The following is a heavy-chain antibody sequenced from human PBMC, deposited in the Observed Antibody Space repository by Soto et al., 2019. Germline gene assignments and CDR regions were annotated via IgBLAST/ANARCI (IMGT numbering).Heavy chain of an antibody. D-gene: IGHD1-1*01. CDR1: GGSISNGDYY. CDR2: IYYRGSP. CDR3: SRESLANYDMDV. J-gene: IGHJ6*02. Sequence: SETLSLTCTVSGGSISNGDYYWSWIRQPPGKGLEWIGFIYYRGSPYYNPSLESRLTISVDTSKNQFSLQLSSVTAADTAVYYCSRESLANYDMDVWGQGTPVTVSS. V-gene: IGHV4-30-4*01.